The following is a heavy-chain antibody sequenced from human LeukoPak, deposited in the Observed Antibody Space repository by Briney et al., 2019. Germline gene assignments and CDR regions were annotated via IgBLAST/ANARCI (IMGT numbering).Heavy chain of an antibody. D-gene: IGHD3-3*01. CDR3: AKFGAGVNTHFDF. CDR2: IYYSGST. Sequence: SETLSLTCTVSGGSISSYYWSWIRQPPGKGLEWIGYIYYSGSTNYNPSLKSRVTISVDTSKNQFSLKLSSVTAADTALYYCAKFGAGVNTHFDFWGQGTLVTVSS. V-gene: IGHV4-59*08. CDR1: GGSISSYY. J-gene: IGHJ4*02.